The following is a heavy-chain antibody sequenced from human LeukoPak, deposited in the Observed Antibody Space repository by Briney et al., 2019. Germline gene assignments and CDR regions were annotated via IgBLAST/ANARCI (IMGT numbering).Heavy chain of an antibody. CDR2: IYYSGST. CDR1: GGSISSYY. V-gene: IGHV4-59*01. Sequence: PSETLSLTCTVSGGSISSYYWSWIRQPPGKGLEWIGYIYYSGSTNYNPSLKSRVTTSVDTSKNQFSLKLSSVTAADTAMYYCARDVGITVADSFDPWGQGTLVTVSS. CDR3: ARDVGITVADSFDP. D-gene: IGHD6-13*01. J-gene: IGHJ5*02.